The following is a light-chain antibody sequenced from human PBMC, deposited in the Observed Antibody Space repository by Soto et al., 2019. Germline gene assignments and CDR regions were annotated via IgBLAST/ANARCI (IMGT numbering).Light chain of an antibody. Sequence: DIQMTQSPSSLSASVGDRVTITCQASQDISNYLNWYQQKPGKAPKLLIYDASNLETGVPSRFSGSGSGSDVTCTISSLQPEDIATYYCQQYDNRPLTFGGGTKVEIK. CDR2: DAS. CDR3: QQYDNRPLT. V-gene: IGKV1-33*01. J-gene: IGKJ4*01. CDR1: QDISNY.